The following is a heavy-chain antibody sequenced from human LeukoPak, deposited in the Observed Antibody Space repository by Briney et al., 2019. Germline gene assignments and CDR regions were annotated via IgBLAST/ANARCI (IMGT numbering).Heavy chain of an antibody. Sequence: ASVKVSCKASGYTFTSYGISWVRQAPGQGLEWMGWISAYNGNTNYAQKLQGRVTMTTDTSTSTAYMELRSLRSDDTAVYYCARDRPRWQQLVTFDCWGQGTLVTVSS. CDR3: ARDRPRWQQLVTFDC. D-gene: IGHD6-13*01. CDR2: ISAYNGNT. CDR1: GYTFTSYG. V-gene: IGHV1-18*01. J-gene: IGHJ4*02.